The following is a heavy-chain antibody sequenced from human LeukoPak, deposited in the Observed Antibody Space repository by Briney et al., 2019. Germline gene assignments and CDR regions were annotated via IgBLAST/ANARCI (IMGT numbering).Heavy chain of an antibody. J-gene: IGHJ3*02. CDR2: INHSGST. V-gene: IGHV4-34*01. D-gene: IGHD3-10*01. Sequence: SETLSLTCAVYGGSFSGYYWSWIRQPPGKGLEWIGEINHSGSTNYNPSLKSRVTISVDTSKKQFSLKLTSVTAADTAVYYCRALYYYFSGSNTLPRDAFDIWGQGTMVTVSS. CDR1: GGSFSGYY. CDR3: RALYYYFSGSNTLPRDAFDI.